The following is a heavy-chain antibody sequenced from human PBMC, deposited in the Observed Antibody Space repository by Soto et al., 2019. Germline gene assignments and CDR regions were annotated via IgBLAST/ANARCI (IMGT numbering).Heavy chain of an antibody. Sequence: ESLKVSFEPSGHTFSDYWINRVRQVPGKGLEWLGRIDPTDSYTRYCPSFRGHVTISLDKSINTVYVQWSSLKASDSAMYYCARYNYGITATWGQGTLVTVYS. D-gene: IGHD3-16*01. J-gene: IGHJ4*02. V-gene: IGHV5-10-1*01. CDR2: IDPTDSYT. CDR3: ARYNYGITAT. CDR1: GHTFSDYW.